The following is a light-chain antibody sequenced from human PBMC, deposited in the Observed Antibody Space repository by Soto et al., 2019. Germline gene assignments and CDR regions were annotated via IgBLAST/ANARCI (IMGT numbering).Light chain of an antibody. CDR1: SSDVGGYNY. V-gene: IGLV2-23*01. J-gene: IGLJ2*01. CDR2: EGS. CDR3: CSYAGSSTLVV. Sequence: HSALTQPPSASGSPGQSVAISCTGTSSDVGGYNYVSWYQQHPGKAPKLMIYEGSKRPSGVSNRFSGSKSGNTASLTISGLQAEDEADYYCCSYAGSSTLVVFGGGTKLTVL.